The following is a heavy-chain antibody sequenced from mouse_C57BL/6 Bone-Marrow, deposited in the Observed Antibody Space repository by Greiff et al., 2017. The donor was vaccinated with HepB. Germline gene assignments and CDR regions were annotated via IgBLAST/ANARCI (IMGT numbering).Heavy chain of an antibody. CDR2: ISNGGGST. Sequence: EVKLVESGGGLVQPGGSLKLSCAASGFTFSDYYMYWVRQTPEKRLEWVAYISNGGGSTYYPDTVKGRFTISRDNAKNTLYLQMSRLKSEDTAMYYCARHAGIQAWFAYWGQGTLVTVSA. V-gene: IGHV5-12*01. CDR1: GFTFSDYY. J-gene: IGHJ3*01. CDR3: ARHAGIQAWFAY.